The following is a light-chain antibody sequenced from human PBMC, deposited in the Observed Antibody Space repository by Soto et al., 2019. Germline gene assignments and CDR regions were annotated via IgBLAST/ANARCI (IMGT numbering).Light chain of an antibody. Sequence: IVLTQSPSTVSLSPGERATLSCRASQSVGNSLAWYQERPGQAPRLLIYGASNRATGIPARFSGSGSGTDFTLTISSLQAEDVAVYYCQQYSTTPLTFGGGTKVDIK. CDR2: GAS. J-gene: IGKJ4*01. V-gene: IGKV3-11*01. CDR3: QQYSTTPLT. CDR1: QSVGNS.